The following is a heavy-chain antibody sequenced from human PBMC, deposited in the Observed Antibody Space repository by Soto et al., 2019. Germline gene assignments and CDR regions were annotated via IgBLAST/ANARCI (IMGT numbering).Heavy chain of an antibody. CDR3: ARTDCSSTSCYNYYYYGMDV. V-gene: IGHV1-3*01. CDR1: GYSFTKYG. Sequence: ASVKVSCKTSGYSFTKYGLHWVRQAPGQRLEWMGWINPGNGDTKYSQKFQGRVTITRDTSATTAYMELSSLRSDDSAVFYCARTDCSSTSCYNYYYYGMDVWGQGXTVTVYS. D-gene: IGHD2-2*01. J-gene: IGHJ6*02. CDR2: INPGNGDT.